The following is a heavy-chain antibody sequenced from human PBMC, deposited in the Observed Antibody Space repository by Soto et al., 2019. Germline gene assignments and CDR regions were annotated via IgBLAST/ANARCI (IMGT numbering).Heavy chain of an antibody. J-gene: IGHJ6*02. CDR1: GGSISSGDYY. CDR3: AREDTTPNACGMDV. Sequence: SETLCLSCTVTGGSISSGDYYWSWIRQTPGKGLEWSGYIYYSGSTYYNPSLKSRVTISVDTSKNQFSLKLSSVTAADTAVYYCAREDTTPNACGMDVWGQATTVTVSS. V-gene: IGHV4-30-4*08. D-gene: IGHD3-16*01. CDR2: IYYSGST.